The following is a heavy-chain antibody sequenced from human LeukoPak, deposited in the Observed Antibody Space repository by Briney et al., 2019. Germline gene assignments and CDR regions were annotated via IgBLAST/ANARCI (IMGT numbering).Heavy chain of an antibody. CDR3: ARGLRVRSWYPFDP. D-gene: IGHD6-13*01. V-gene: IGHV4-59*01. J-gene: IGHJ5*02. CDR1: GGSISSYY. Sequence: SETLSLTCTVSGGSISSYYWSWIRQPPGKGLEWIGYIYYSGSTNYNPSLKSRVTISVDTSKNQFSLKLSSVTAADTAVYYCARGLRVRSWYPFDPWGQGTLVTVSS. CDR2: IYYSGST.